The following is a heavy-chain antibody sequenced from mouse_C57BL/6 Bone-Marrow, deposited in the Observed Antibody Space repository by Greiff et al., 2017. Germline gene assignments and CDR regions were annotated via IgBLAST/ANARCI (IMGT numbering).Heavy chain of an antibody. D-gene: IGHD3-2*02. Sequence: DVHLVESGGGLVKPGGSLKLSCAASGFTFSSYAMSWVRQTPEKRLEWVATISDGGSYTYYPDNVKGRFTISRDNAKNNLYLQMSHLKSEDTAMYYCARGRQLRPLYYAMDYWGQGTSVTVSS. CDR1: GFTFSSYA. V-gene: IGHV5-4*01. J-gene: IGHJ4*01. CDR3: ARGRQLRPLYYAMDY. CDR2: ISDGGSYT.